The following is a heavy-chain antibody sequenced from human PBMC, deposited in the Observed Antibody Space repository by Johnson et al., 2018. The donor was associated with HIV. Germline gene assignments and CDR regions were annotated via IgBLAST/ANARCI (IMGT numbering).Heavy chain of an antibody. CDR3: TTVTGRHYGSGGVDGFDM. CDR1: GFTFSNAW. J-gene: IGHJ3*02. CDR2: IKSKTDGATT. Sequence: VQLVESGGGLVKPGGSLRLSCAASGFTFSNAWMTWVRQAPGKGLEWVGRIKSKTDGATTDYAAPVKGRFTISRDDSKNTLYLQMNSLKTEDTAVYYCTTVTGRHYGSGGVDGFDMWGQGTMVTVSS. D-gene: IGHD3-10*01. V-gene: IGHV3-15*01.